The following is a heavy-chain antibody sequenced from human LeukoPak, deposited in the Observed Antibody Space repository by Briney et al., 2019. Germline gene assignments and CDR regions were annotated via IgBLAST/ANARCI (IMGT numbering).Heavy chain of an antibody. Sequence: GGSLRLSCAASWFTVRSNYMTWVRQAPGQGLEWVSVIYFGGTTHYADSVKGRFTISRDNSKNTVYPQMNSLRVEDTAVYYCARGDCVYVYWGQPTMVSVSS. CDR1: WFTVRSNY. V-gene: IGHV3-53*01. CDR3: ARGDCVYVY. D-gene: IGHD5/OR15-5a*01. CDR2: IYFGGTT. J-gene: IGHJ4*02.